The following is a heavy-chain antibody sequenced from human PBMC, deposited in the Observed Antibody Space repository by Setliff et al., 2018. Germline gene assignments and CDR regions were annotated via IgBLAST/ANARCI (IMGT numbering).Heavy chain of an antibody. Sequence: SETMSLTCTVSGDSLSSGPYYWTWVRQPAGKGLEWIGHIYIYSSGTTSYSPSLKSRVTISADTSKNQFSLQLTSVTATDTAVYYCARGRLLYVGDSHYFDTWGQGTLVTVSS. CDR3: ARGRLLYVGDSHYFDT. V-gene: IGHV4-61*09. D-gene: IGHD4-17*01. CDR2: IYIYSSGTT. CDR1: GDSLSSGPYY. J-gene: IGHJ4*02.